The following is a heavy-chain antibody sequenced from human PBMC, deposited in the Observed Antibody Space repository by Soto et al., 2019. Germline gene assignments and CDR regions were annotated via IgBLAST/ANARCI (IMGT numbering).Heavy chain of an antibody. Sequence: QAQLVQSGAEVKKPGASVKVSCKASGYTFPSYDINWMRQAPGQGLEWLGWMDPNSGNTGYAQNFQGRLSMTRHTSINPAHMELSSLRSEGTAVYYCARERKFDFWRKGLDVWGQGTTVTVSS. CDR1: GYTFPSYD. CDR3: ARERKFDFWRKGLDV. D-gene: IGHD3-3*01. J-gene: IGHJ6*02. CDR2: MDPNSGNT. V-gene: IGHV1-8*01.